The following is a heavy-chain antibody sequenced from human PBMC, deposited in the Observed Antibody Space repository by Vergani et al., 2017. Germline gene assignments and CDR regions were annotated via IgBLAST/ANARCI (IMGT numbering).Heavy chain of an antibody. Sequence: QVQLVQSGAEVKKPGASVKVSCKASGYTFTSYAMHWVRQAPGQRLEWMGWISAYNGNTNYAQKLQGRVTMTTDTSTSTAYMELRSLRSDDTAVYYCATTHYDSSGYYYLDYWGQGTLVTVSS. CDR2: ISAYNGNT. CDR1: GYTFTSYA. J-gene: IGHJ4*02. V-gene: IGHV1-3*01. D-gene: IGHD3-22*01. CDR3: ATTHYDSSGYYYLDY.